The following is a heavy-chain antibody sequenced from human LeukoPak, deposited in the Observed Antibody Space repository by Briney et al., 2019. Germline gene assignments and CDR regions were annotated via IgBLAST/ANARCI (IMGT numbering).Heavy chain of an antibody. CDR3: ARDRLPITMVRGVIYSGTFDY. CDR1: GFTFSSYA. D-gene: IGHD3-10*01. CDR2: ISYDGSNK. V-gene: IGHV3-30*04. J-gene: IGHJ4*02. Sequence: PGGSLRLSCAASGFTFSSYAMHWVRQAPGKGLEWVAVISYDGSNKYYADSVKGRFTISRDNSKNTLYLQMNSLRAEDTAVYYCARDRLPITMVRGVIYSGTFDYWGQGTLVTVSS.